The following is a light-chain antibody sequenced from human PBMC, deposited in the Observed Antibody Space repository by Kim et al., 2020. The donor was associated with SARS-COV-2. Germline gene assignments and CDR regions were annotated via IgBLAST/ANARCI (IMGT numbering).Light chain of an antibody. J-gene: IGLJ2*01. Sequence: QSVLTQPPSVSAAPGQKVTISCSGRSSNIGNNYVSWYQQLPGTAPKLLIHDNDRRPSGIPVRFSGSKSGTSATLGITGLQTGDEADYYCGTWDSSLSAGVFGGGTQLTVL. CDR2: DND. V-gene: IGLV1-51*01. CDR1: SSNIGNNY. CDR3: GTWDSSLSAGV.